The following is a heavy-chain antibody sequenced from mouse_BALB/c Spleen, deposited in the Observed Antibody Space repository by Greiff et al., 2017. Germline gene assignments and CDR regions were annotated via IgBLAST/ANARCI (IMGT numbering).Heavy chain of an antibody. Sequence: VKVVESGPGLVAPSQSLSITCTVSGFSLTSYGVHWVRQPPGKGLEWLGVIWAGGSTNYNSALMSRLSISKDNSKSQVFLKMNSLQTDDTAMYYCARGYYGSRAMDYWGQGTSVTVSS. D-gene: IGHD1-2*01. J-gene: IGHJ4*01. CDR2: IWAGGST. CDR1: GFSLTSYG. V-gene: IGHV2-9*02. CDR3: ARGYYGSRAMDY.